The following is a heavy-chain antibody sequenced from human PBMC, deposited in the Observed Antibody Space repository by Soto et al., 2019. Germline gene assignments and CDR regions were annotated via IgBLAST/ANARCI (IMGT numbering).Heavy chain of an antibody. CDR3: ARGRPHGMDV. CDR1: GFTFGSYW. V-gene: IGHV3-74*01. J-gene: IGHJ6*02. CDR2: IDSDGSST. Sequence: PGGSLRLSCAASGFTFGSYWMNWVRQAPGKGLVWVSRIDSDGSSTTYADSVKGRFTTSRDNAKNTLYLQMSSLRVEDTAVYYCARGRPHGMDVWGQGTAVTVSS.